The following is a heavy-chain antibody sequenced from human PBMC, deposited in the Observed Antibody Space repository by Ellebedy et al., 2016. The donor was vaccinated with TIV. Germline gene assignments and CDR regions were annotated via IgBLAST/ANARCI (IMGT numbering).Heavy chain of an antibody. V-gene: IGHV1-2*02. CDR3: ARLNYDILTGPFDY. CDR2: INPNSGGT. J-gene: IGHJ4*02. D-gene: IGHD3-9*01. CDR1: GYTFTGYY. Sequence: ASVKVSCXASGYTFTGYYMHWVRQAPGQGLEWMGWINPNSGGTYYARKFQGRVTMTRDTSISAAYMDLSRLRSDDTAVYYCARLNYDILTGPFDYWGQGTLVTVSS.